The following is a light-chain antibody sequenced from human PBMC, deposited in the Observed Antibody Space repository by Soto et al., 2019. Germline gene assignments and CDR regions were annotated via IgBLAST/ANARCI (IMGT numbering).Light chain of an antibody. Sequence: QSVLTQPPSVSGAPGQRVTISFTGSSSNIWAGYDVHWYQQLPGTAPKLLIYGNSNRPSGVPDRFSGSKSGTSASLAITGLQAEDEADYYCQSYDSSLSGSRVFGGGTKLTVL. CDR2: GNS. CDR3: QSYDSSLSGSRV. J-gene: IGLJ3*02. V-gene: IGLV1-40*01. CDR1: SSNIWAGYD.